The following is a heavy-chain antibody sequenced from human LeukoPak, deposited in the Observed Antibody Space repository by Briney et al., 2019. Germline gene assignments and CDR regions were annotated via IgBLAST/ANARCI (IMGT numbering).Heavy chain of an antibody. V-gene: IGHV1-2*06. CDR2: INPNSGGT. CDR3: AKGLRTSYYDTSGYYLCDY. Sequence: ASVNVSCKASGYTFTGYYMHWVRQAPGQGLEWMGRINPNSGGTNYAQKFQGRVTMTRDTSISTAYMELSRLRSDDTAVYYCAKGLRTSYYDTSGYYLCDYWGQGTLVTVSS. D-gene: IGHD3-22*01. J-gene: IGHJ4*02. CDR1: GYTFTGYY.